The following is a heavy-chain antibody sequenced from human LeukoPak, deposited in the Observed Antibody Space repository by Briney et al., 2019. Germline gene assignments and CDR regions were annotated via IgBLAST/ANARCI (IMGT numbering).Heavy chain of an antibody. CDR1: GGTFSSYA. CDR3: AREGGVVLMVYAPNTGWFDP. D-gene: IGHD2-8*01. Sequence: SVKVSCKASGGTFSSYAISWVRQAPGQGLEWMGGIIPIFGTANYAQKFQGRVTITADESTSTAYMGLSSLRSEDTAVYYCAREGGVVLMVYAPNTGWFDPWGQGTLVTVSS. J-gene: IGHJ5*02. CDR2: IIPIFGTA. V-gene: IGHV1-69*01.